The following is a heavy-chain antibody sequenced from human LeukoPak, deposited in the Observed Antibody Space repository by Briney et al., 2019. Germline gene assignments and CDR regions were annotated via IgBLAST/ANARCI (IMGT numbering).Heavy chain of an antibody. CDR1: GYSFTSYW. D-gene: IGHD4-11*01. CDR2: IYPDDSDT. J-gene: IGHJ4*02. V-gene: IGHV5-51*01. CDR3: ARLEHSNYIDY. Sequence: GESLKISCKGSGYSFTSYWIGWVRQMPGKGLEWMGIIYPDDSDTRYSPSFEGQVSISADRSISTAYLQWSSLKASDTAMYYCARLEHSNYIDYWGQGTLVTVSS.